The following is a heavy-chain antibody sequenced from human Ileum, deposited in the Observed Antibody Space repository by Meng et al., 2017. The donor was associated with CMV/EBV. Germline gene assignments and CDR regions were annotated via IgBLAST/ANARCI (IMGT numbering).Heavy chain of an antibody. CDR3: ATLGSRVSAFDI. Sequence: GESLKISCAASGFTFSSYWMHWVRQAPGKGLVWVSRIKSDGSDTSYADSVKGRFTISRDNAKNTLYMQMNSLRAEDTAVYYCATLGSRVSAFDIWGQGTMVTVSS. D-gene: IGHD2-8*01. J-gene: IGHJ3*02. V-gene: IGHV3-74*01. CDR1: GFTFSSYW. CDR2: IKSDGSDT.